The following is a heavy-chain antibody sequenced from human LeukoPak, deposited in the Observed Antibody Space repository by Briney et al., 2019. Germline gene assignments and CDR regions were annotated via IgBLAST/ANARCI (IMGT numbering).Heavy chain of an antibody. CDR2: ISTSSSTI. CDR3: ARGETAVTSYLHF. D-gene: IGHD2-21*02. CDR1: GSILSRLE. Sequence: EASRLSCGACGSILSRLEMKGVGQALEKGLEWISYISTSSSTIYYADSVKGRFTISRDNAKNSLYLQMNSLTEEDTAVYYCARGETAVTSYLHFRGQGTLVTVSS. V-gene: IGHV3-48*02. J-gene: IGHJ4*02.